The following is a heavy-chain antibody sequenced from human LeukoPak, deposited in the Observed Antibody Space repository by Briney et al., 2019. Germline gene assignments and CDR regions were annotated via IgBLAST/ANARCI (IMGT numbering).Heavy chain of an antibody. CDR1: GGSISSYY. CDR2: IYYSGST. CDR3: ARGLTYYYGSGSCDEGWFDP. V-gene: IGHV4-59*01. J-gene: IGHJ5*02. D-gene: IGHD3-10*01. Sequence: SETLSLTCTLSGGSISSYYWSWIRQPPGKGLEGIGYIYYSGSTNYNRSLKSRVTISVDTSKNQFSLKLSSVTAADTAVYYCARGLTYYYGSGSCDEGWFDPWGQGTLVTVSS.